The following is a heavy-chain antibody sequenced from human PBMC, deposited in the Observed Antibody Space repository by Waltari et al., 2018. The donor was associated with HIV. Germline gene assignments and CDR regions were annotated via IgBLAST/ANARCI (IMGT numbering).Heavy chain of an antibody. CDR2: IYYSGST. CDR3: ARGCILTGYYPTNWFDP. Sequence: QLQLQESGPGLVKPSETLSLTCTVSGGSISSSSYYWGWIRQPPGKGLEWIGSIYYSGSTYYNPSLKSRVTISVDTSKNQFSLKLSSVTAADTAVYYCARGCILTGYYPTNWFDPWGQGTLVTVSS. V-gene: IGHV4-39*07. J-gene: IGHJ5*02. CDR1: GGSISSSSYY. D-gene: IGHD3-9*01.